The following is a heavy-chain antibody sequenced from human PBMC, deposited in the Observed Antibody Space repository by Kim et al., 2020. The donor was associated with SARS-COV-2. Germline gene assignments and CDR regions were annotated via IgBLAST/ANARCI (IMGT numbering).Heavy chain of an antibody. CDR1: GGSISSGGYY. Sequence: SETLSLTCTVSGGSISSGGYYWSWIRQHPGKGREWIGYIYYSGSTYYNPSLKSRVTISVDTSKNQFSLKLSSVTAADTAVYYCARDAKALRGTGTPPGSYYGMDVWGQGTTVTVSS. D-gene: IGHD1-1*01. CDR3: ARDAKALRGTGTPPGSYYGMDV. CDR2: IYYSGST. J-gene: IGHJ6*02. V-gene: IGHV4-31*03.